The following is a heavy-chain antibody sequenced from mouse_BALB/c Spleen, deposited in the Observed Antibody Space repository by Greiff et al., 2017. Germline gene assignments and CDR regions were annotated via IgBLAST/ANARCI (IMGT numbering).Heavy chain of an antibody. D-gene: IGHD2-14*01. J-gene: IGHJ1*01. CDR3: ARYKGYDGWYFDV. V-gene: IGHV3-8*02. Sequence: VQLKESGPSLVKPSQTLSLTCSVTGDSITSGYWNWIRKFPGNKLEYMGYISYSGSTYYNPSLKSRISITRDTSKNQYYLQLNSVTTEDTATYYCARYKGYDGWYFDVWGAGTTVTVSS. CDR1: GDSITSGY. CDR2: ISYSGST.